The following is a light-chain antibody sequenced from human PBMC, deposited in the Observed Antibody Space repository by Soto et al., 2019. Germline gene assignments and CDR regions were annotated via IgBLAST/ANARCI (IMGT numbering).Light chain of an antibody. J-gene: IGKJ1*01. V-gene: IGKV3D-15*01. CDR1: QSVGSN. CDR3: QQYEAVVT. Sequence: EIVMTQSPATLSVSPGERATLSCRASQSVGSNLAWYQQKPGQAPRLLIYYASTRATGIPDRFSGSGSGTDFTLTISRLEPEDVAVYYCQQYEAVVTFGQGTKVEI. CDR2: YAS.